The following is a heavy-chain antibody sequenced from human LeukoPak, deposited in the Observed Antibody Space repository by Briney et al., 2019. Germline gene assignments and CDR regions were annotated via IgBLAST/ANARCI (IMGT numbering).Heavy chain of an antibody. CDR2: IYYNVST. J-gene: IGHJ4*02. CDR3: ARLRAPSLDY. Sequence: SETLSLTCSVSGNSISSYYWSWIREPPGKGLEWIGYIYYNVSTNYNPSLKSRVTISVDKSKNHFSLKLSSVTAADTAVYYCARLRAPSLDYWGQGMLVTVSS. CDR1: GNSISSYY. V-gene: IGHV4-59*08.